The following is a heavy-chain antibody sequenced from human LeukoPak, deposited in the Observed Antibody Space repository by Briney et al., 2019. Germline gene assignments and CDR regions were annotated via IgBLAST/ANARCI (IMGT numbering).Heavy chain of an antibody. Sequence: GSLRLSCAASGFTFRDYGMHWVRQAPGKGLEWVAVIWYDGTNKYYGDSVEGRFTISRDNSKNTLYLQMNSLRAEDTAVYYCARTRYNSGGGDCWGQGTRVTVSP. CDR1: GFTFRDYG. D-gene: IGHD6-19*01. J-gene: IGHJ4*02. CDR2: IWYDGTNK. CDR3: ARTRYNSGGGDC. V-gene: IGHV3-33*01.